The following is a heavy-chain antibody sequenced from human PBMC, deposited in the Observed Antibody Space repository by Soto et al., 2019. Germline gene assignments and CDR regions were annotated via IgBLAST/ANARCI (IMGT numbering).Heavy chain of an antibody. CDR2: IWYDGSNK. V-gene: IGHV3-33*01. CDR1: GFTFSSYG. D-gene: IGHD3-9*01. CDR3: ARERGYYDILTGPPRYGMDV. Sequence: SLRLSCAASGFTFSSYGMHWVRQAPGKGLEWVAVIWYDGSNKYYADSVKGRFTISRDNSKNTLYLQMNSLRAEDTAVYYCARERGYYDILTGPPRYGMDVWGQGTTVTVSS. J-gene: IGHJ6*02.